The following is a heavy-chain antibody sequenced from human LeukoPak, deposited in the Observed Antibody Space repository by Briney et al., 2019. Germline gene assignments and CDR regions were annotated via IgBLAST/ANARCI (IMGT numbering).Heavy chain of an antibody. D-gene: IGHD6-19*01. CDR3: ARAYSSGWYPAGFDY. Sequence: SETLSLTCSVSGVSISNYYWSWIRQSPGRELEWIGHLHYSGSSNYNPSLKSRVTISVDTSKNQFSLKLSSVTAADTAVYYCARAYSSGWYPAGFDYWGQGTLVTVSS. CDR1: GVSISNYY. V-gene: IGHV4-59*08. J-gene: IGHJ4*02. CDR2: LHYSGSS.